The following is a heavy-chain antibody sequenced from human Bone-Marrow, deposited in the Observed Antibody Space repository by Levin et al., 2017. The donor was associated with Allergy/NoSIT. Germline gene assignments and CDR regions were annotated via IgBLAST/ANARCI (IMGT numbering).Heavy chain of an antibody. Sequence: PGGSLRLSCAASGLTFTGSAMHWVRQASGRGLEWVGRIRSKANSYATAYAASVQGRFTVSRDASRNTAYLQMNSLKSGDTAVYYCTRHVYGDHQRSFDIWGQGTMVTVSS. J-gene: IGHJ3*02. CDR2: IRSKANSYAT. V-gene: IGHV3-73*01. CDR1: GLTFTGSA. CDR3: TRHVYGDHQRSFDI. D-gene: IGHD4-17*01.